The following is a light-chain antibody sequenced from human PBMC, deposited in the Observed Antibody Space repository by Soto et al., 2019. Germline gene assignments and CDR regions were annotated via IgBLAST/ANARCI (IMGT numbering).Light chain of an antibody. Sequence: DIQMTQSPSTLSASVGDRVTITCRASQSISSWLAWYQQKPGKAPKLLIYDASSLESGVPSSLSGSGSGTEFPLTIISLQPDDFATYYCQQYNIYSPYTFGQGTKLEIK. CDR3: QQYNIYSPYT. J-gene: IGKJ2*01. V-gene: IGKV1-5*01. CDR2: DAS. CDR1: QSISSW.